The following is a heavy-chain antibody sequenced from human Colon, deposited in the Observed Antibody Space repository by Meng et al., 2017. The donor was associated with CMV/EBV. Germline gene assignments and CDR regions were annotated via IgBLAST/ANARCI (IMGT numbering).Heavy chain of an antibody. V-gene: IGHV3-9*01. CDR2: ITWTSGST. Sequence: SLKISCVASGFAFSESGMHWIRQSPGKGLEWVAGITWTSGSTGYADSVRGRFTISRDNAKNSLYLQMNSLGAEDTAVYFCVREIRRSWFDPWGQGTLVTVSS. CDR3: VREIRRSWFDP. J-gene: IGHJ5*02. D-gene: IGHD4-17*01. CDR1: GFAFSESG.